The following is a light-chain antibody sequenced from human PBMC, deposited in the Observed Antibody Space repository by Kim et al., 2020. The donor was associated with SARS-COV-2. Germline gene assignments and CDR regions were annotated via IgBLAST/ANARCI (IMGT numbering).Light chain of an antibody. Sequence: QSALTQPASVSGSPGQSITISCSGTSSDIGYSIFVSWYQQHPGKAPKLMIYDVSKRPSGVSDRFSGSKSDNTASLTISGLQAEDEADYYCSSYRTPKTYVFGSGTKVTVL. J-gene: IGLJ1*01. CDR3: SSYRTPKTYV. CDR2: DVS. CDR1: SSDIGYSIF. V-gene: IGLV2-14*01.